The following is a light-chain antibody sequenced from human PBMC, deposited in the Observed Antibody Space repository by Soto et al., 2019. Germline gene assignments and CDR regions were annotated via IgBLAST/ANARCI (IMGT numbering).Light chain of an antibody. Sequence: RTQPPSVSGSPAQSVAISCPGTSSDVGSNNRVSWYQQPPGSAPKLIIYDVSNRPSGIPDRFSGSKSANTASLTISGLQTEDEADYYCSSYKTSNTYVFGTGTKVTVL. V-gene: IGLV2-18*02. CDR1: SSDVGSNNR. CDR3: SSYKTSNTYV. J-gene: IGLJ1*01. CDR2: DVS.